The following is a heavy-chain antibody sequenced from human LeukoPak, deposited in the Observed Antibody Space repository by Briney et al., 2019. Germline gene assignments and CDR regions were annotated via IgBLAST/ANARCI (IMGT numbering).Heavy chain of an antibody. D-gene: IGHD3-10*01. CDR3: ARAIRGSAVDTGDR. J-gene: IGHJ4*02. Sequence: GALRLSCAASGFTFSRYWMRWVRQAPGKGLEGVADIKNDGSEEYYVDSVKGRFTISRDNARNSLFLQMNSLTVEDTAVYYCARAIRGSAVDTGDRWGQGTLVSVSS. CDR1: GFTFSRYW. CDR2: IKNDGSEE. V-gene: IGHV3-7*01.